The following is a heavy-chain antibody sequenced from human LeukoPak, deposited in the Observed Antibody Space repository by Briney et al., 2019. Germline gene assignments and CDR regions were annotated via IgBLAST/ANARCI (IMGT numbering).Heavy chain of an antibody. V-gene: IGHV3-23*01. CDR1: EFTFSSYA. CDR3: AKGGVIVGPTTDFDY. CDR2: ISGSGGST. D-gene: IGHD1-26*01. Sequence: HPGGSLRLSCAASEFTFSSYAMSWVRQAPGKGLEWVSVISGSGGSTYYADSVKGRFTISRDNSKNTLYLKMNSLRAEDTAVYYCAKGGVIVGPTTDFDYWGQGTLVTVSS. J-gene: IGHJ4*02.